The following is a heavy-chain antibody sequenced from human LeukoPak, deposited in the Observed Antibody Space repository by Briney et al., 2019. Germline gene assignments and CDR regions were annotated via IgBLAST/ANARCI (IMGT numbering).Heavy chain of an antibody. J-gene: IGHJ6*02. D-gene: IGHD2-2*01. CDR2: TYSSGTT. CDR3: ARDREYCSSSCSYAMDV. V-gene: IGHV3-53*05. Sequence: GGSLRLSCTASGFTVSGNFMSWVRQAPGKGLEWVSVTYSSGTTYYADSVKGRFTVSRDNSKNTLYLQMNSLRAEDTAVYYCARDREYCSSSCSYAMDVWGQGTTVTVSS. CDR1: GFTVSGNF.